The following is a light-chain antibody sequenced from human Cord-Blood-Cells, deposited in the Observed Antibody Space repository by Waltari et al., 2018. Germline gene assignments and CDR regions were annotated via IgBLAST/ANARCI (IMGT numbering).Light chain of an antibody. CDR1: QSLLHSNGYNY. V-gene: IGKV2-28*01. CDR3: MQALQTPRT. Sequence: IVMTQSPLSLPVTPGEPASISCRSSQSLLHSNGYNYWDWYLQKPGQSPQLLIYLGSNRASGVPDRFSGSGSGTDFTLKISRVEAEDVGVYYCMQALQTPRTFGQGTKLEIK. CDR2: LGS. J-gene: IGKJ2*01.